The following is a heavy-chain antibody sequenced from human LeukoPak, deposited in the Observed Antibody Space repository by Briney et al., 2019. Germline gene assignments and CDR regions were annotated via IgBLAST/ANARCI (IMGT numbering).Heavy chain of an antibody. V-gene: IGHV1-18*01. J-gene: IGHJ5*02. D-gene: IGHD2-2*01. Sequence: ASVMLSCKASGYTFTTYGISWVRQAPGQGLEWMGWISAYNGNTNYAHKLQGRVTLTTDTSTSTAYMELRSLRSDDTAIYYCARACSSTTCSGPFDPWGQGTLVTVSS. CDR1: GYTFTTYG. CDR3: ARACSSTTCSGPFDP. CDR2: ISAYNGNT.